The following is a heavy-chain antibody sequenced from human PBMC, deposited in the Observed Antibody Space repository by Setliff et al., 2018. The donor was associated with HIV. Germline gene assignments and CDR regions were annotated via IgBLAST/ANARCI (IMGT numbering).Heavy chain of an antibody. V-gene: IGHV3-30*02. Sequence: HPGGSLRLSCAASGFRFRNYGMHWVRPAPGKGLEWVAIIWFDGNKKYYADSVKGRFTISRDNSKNTLYLQMNSLRAEDTATYYCAKEFEALSWAYWGQGTLVTVSS. J-gene: IGHJ4*02. CDR1: GFRFRNYG. CDR3: AKEFEALSWAY. CDR2: IWFDGNKK. D-gene: IGHD3-10*01.